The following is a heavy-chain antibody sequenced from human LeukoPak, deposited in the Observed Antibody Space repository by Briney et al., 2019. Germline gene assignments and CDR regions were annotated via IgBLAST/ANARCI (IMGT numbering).Heavy chain of an antibody. CDR1: GGSFSGYY. CDR3: ARGLIFDP. CDR2: INHSGST. J-gene: IGHJ5*02. V-gene: IGHV4-34*01. D-gene: IGHD3-16*01. Sequence: SGPGLVKPSETLSLTCAVYGGSFSGYYWSWIRQPPGKGLEWIGEINHSGSTNYNPSLKSRVTISVDTSKNQFSLKLSSVTAADTAVYYCARGLIFDPWGQGTLVTVSS.